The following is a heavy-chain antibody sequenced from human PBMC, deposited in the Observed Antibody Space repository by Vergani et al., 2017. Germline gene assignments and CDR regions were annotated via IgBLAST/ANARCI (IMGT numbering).Heavy chain of an antibody. Sequence: QVQLQESGPGLVKPSQTLSLTCTVSGGSISSGGYYWSWIRQHPGKGLEWIGYIYYSGSTYYNPSLKSRVTISVDTSKNQFSLKLSSVTAADTAVYYCARNPKMGHRLLRSYNWFDPWGQGTLVTVSS. J-gene: IGHJ5*02. CDR3: ARNPKMGHRLLRSYNWFDP. CDR1: GGSISSGGYY. V-gene: IGHV4-31*03. CDR2: IYYSGST. D-gene: IGHD2-2*01.